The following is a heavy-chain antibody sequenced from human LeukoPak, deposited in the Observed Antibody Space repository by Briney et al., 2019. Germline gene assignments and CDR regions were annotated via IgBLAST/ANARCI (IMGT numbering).Heavy chain of an antibody. D-gene: IGHD2-15*01. CDR1: GGSFSGYY. J-gene: IGHJ6*03. V-gene: IGHV4-34*01. Sequence: SETLSLTCAVYGGSFSGYYWSWIRQPPGKGLEWIGEINHSGSTNYNPSLKSRVTISVDTSKNQFSLKLNSVTAADTAVYYCASFYCSGGSCYQDYSYYYMDVWGKGTTVTISS. CDR3: ASFYCSGGSCYQDYSYYYMDV. CDR2: INHSGST.